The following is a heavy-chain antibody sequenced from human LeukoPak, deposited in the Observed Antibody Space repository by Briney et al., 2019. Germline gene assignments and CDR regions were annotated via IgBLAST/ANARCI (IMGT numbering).Heavy chain of an antibody. D-gene: IGHD1-26*01. CDR2: IRYDGSNK. Sequence: GGSLRLSCAASGFTFSSYGMHWVRQAPGQGLEWVAFIRYDGSNKHYAGSVKGRFTISRDNSKNTLYLQMNSLRAEDTAVYYCAKEVGATGDYWGQGTLVTVSS. CDR1: GFTFSSYG. CDR3: AKEVGATGDY. V-gene: IGHV3-30*02. J-gene: IGHJ4*02.